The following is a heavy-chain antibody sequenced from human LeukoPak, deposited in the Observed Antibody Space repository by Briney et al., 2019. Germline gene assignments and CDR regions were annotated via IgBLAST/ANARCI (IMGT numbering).Heavy chain of an antibody. J-gene: IGHJ4*02. CDR3: ARGGRGFDY. CDR2: IYHSGST. D-gene: IGHD2-15*01. CDR1: GGSISSGGYS. V-gene: IGHV4-30-2*01. Sequence: SETLSLTCAVSGGSISSGGYSWSWIRQPPGKGLEWIGYIYHSGSTYYNPSLKSRVTISVDRSKNQFSQKLSSVTAADTAVYYCARGGRGFDYWGQGTLVTVSS.